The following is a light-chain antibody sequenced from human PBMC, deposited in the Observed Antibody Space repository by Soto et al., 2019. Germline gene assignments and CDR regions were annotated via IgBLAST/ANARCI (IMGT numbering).Light chain of an antibody. J-gene: IGLJ3*02. CDR3: SSYSSSNPLV. CDR2: RVT. Sequence: QSVLTQPASVSGSPGQSITISCTATSSDVGDFHYVSWYQQYPGKAPKLIISRVTNRPSGVSYRFSGSKSGRTASLTISGLQAEDEADYYCSSYSSSNPLVFGGGTQLTVL. V-gene: IGLV2-14*03. CDR1: SSDVGDFHY.